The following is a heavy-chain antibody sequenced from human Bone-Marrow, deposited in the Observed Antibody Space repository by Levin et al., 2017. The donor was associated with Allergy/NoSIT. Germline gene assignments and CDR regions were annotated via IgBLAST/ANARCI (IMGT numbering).Heavy chain of an antibody. CDR1: GGSFSGYY. Sequence: PSETLSLTCAVYGGSFSGYYWSWIRQPPGKGLEWIGEINHSGSTNYNPSLKSRVTISVDTSKNQFSLKLSSVTAADTAVYYCARGDHWVTMVRGVIIRAYYYYYMDVWGKGTTVTVSS. D-gene: IGHD3-10*01. V-gene: IGHV4-34*01. CDR2: INHSGST. J-gene: IGHJ6*03. CDR3: ARGDHWVTMVRGVIIRAYYYYYMDV.